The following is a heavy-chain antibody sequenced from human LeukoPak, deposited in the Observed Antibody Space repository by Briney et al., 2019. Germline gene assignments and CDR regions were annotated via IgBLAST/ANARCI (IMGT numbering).Heavy chain of an antibody. CDR1: GFTFSSYG. D-gene: IGHD6-19*01. CDR2: IWNDGSNK. J-gene: IGHJ4*02. V-gene: IGHV3-33*01. CDR3: ARDHSSGWYSDYFDY. Sequence: GGSLRLSCAASGFTFSSYGMSWVRQAPGKGLEWVSVIWNDGSNKYSADSVKGRFTISRDHSKNTLYLEMNGLRAEDKGVYYCARDHSSGWYSDYFDYWGQGTLVTVSS.